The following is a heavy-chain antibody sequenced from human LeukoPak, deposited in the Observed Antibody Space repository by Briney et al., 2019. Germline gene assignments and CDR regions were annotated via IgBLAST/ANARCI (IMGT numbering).Heavy chain of an antibody. CDR2: ISGSGNTI. D-gene: IGHD3-16*01. Sequence: PGGSLRLSCAASGFIFRDYYMSWIRQAPGKGLEWVSCISGSGNTIYYADSVKGRFTISRDNARNSLFLQMNGLRPEDTAVYYCARPAYTAAYDLWGQGTMVTVSS. V-gene: IGHV3-11*04. J-gene: IGHJ3*01. CDR3: ARPAYTAAYDL. CDR1: GFIFRDYY.